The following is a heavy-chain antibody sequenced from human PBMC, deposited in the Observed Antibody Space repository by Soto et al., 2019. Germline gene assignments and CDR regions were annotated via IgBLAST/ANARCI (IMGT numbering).Heavy chain of an antibody. V-gene: IGHV1-69*12. CDR2: IIPILGTA. J-gene: IGHJ6*02. Sequence: QVQLVQSGAEVKKPGSSVKVSCKASGGTFSSYAISWVRQAPGQGLEWMGGIIPILGTADYAQKFQGRVTLTADESTSTAYMELSSLRSEDTAVYYCASHSGSSPEGRYYSGMDVWGQGTTVTVSS. D-gene: IGHD1-26*01. CDR3: ASHSGSSPEGRYYSGMDV. CDR1: GGTFSSYA.